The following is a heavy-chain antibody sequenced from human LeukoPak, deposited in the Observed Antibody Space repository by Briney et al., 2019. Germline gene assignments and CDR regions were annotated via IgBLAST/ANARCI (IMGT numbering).Heavy chain of an antibody. Sequence: PGGSLRLSCAASGFSLSRYWMSWVRQAPGKGLEWVANIGKVGTGTHSVDSVKGRFTISRDNPKISLYLQMNSLRADYTAVYYCARDLDYYATDQWGQGTLVTVSS. CDR2: IGKVGTGT. CDR1: GFSLSRYW. V-gene: IGHV3-7*01. CDR3: ARDLDYYATDQ. J-gene: IGHJ5*02. D-gene: IGHD3/OR15-3a*01.